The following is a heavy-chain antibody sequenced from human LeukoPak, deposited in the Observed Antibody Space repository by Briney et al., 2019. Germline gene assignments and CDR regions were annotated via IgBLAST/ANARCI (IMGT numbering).Heavy chain of an antibody. J-gene: IGHJ6*02. CDR3: ARLLRYSNYYYYGMDV. V-gene: IGHV4-59*08. D-gene: IGHD4-11*01. CDR1: GGSISSYY. Sequence: SSETLSLTCTVSGGSISSYYWSWIRQPPGKGLELIGYIYYSGSTNYNPSLKSRVTISVDTSKNQFSLKLSSVTAADTAVYYCARLLRYSNYYYYGMDVWGQGTTVTVSS. CDR2: IYYSGST.